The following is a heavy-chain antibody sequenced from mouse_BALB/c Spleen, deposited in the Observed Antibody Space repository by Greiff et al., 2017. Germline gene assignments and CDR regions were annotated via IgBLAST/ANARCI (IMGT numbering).Heavy chain of an antibody. D-gene: IGHD1-1*01. Sequence: VQLVESGPGLVAPSQSLSITCTVSGFSLTSYGVHWVRQPPGKGLEWLGVIWAGGSTNYNSALMSRLSISKDNSKSQVFLKMNSLQTDDTAMYYCARDDDYGSSYGSAMDYWGQGTSVTVSS. CDR3: ARDDDYGSSYGSAMDY. CDR1: GFSLTSYG. J-gene: IGHJ4*01. CDR2: IWAGGST. V-gene: IGHV2-9*02.